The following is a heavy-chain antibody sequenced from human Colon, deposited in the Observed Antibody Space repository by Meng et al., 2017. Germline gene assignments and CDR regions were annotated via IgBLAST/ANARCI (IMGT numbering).Heavy chain of an antibody. J-gene: IGHJ4*02. D-gene: IGHD1-26*01. V-gene: IGHV4-59*01. CDR2: IYYSGST. CDR1: GGSISSYY. Sequence: SETLSLTCTVSGGSISSYYWSWIRQPPGKGLGWIGYIYYSGSTNYNPSLKIRVTISVDTSKNQFSLKLSSVTAADTAVYYCASGMGATAPDYWGQGTLVTVSS. CDR3: ASGMGATAPDY.